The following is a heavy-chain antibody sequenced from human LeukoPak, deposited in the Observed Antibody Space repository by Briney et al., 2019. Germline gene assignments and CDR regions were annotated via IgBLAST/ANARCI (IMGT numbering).Heavy chain of an antibody. J-gene: IGHJ5*02. D-gene: IGHD5-18*01. V-gene: IGHV4-39*01. CDR1: GGSISSSSYY. CDR2: IYYSGST. CDR3: ARFDTANTSFDP. Sequence: SETLSLTCTVSGGSISSSSYYWGWIRQPPGKGLEWIGSIYYSGSTYYNPSLKSRDTISVDTSKNQFSLKLSSVTAADTAVYYCARFDTANTSFDPWGQGTLVTVSS.